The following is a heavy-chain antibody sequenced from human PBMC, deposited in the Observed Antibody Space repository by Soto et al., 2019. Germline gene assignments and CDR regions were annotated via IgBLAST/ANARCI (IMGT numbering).Heavy chain of an antibody. CDR1: GFTFSSYA. J-gene: IGHJ6*03. CDR2: ISGSGGST. V-gene: IGHV3-23*01. D-gene: IGHD6-13*01. CDR3: AKDRTGYSYYYYYMDV. Sequence: PGGSLRLSCAASGFTFSSYAMSWVRQAPGKGLEWVSAISGSGGSTYYADSVKGRFTISRDNSKTTLYLQMNSLRAEDTAVYYCAKDRTGYSYYYYYMDVWGKGTTVTVSS.